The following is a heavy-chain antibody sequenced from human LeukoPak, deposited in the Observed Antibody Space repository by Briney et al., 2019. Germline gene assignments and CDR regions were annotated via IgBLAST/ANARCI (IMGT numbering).Heavy chain of an antibody. CDR2: IIPIFGTA. V-gene: IGHV1-69*13. Sequence: GASVKVSCKASGGTFSSYAISWVRQAPGQGLEWMGGIIPIFGTANYAQKFQSRVTITADESTSTAYMELRSLRSGDTAVYYCARDLQWLLDYWGQGTLVTVSS. CDR3: ARDLQWLLDY. CDR1: GGTFSSYA. J-gene: IGHJ4*02. D-gene: IGHD3-22*01.